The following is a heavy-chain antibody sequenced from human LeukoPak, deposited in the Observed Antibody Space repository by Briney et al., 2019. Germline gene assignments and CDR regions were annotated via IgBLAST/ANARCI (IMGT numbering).Heavy chain of an antibody. D-gene: IGHD6-6*01. Sequence: GSLRLSCAASGFTVSNNYMSWVRQAPGKGLEWVSVIYSGGSAYYADSVKGRFTISRDNSKNTLYLQMNSPGAEDTAVYYCAGMYSSTYYFDYWGQGTLVTVSS. J-gene: IGHJ4*02. V-gene: IGHV3-53*01. CDR1: GFTVSNNY. CDR2: IYSGGSA. CDR3: AGMYSSTYYFDY.